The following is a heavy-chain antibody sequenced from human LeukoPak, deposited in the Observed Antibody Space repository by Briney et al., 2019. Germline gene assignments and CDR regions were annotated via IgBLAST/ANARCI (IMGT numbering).Heavy chain of an antibody. CDR2: ISGIGVDT. Sequence: GGSLRVSRVASRFTLSAYALTWVRPAPGRGGGCVSSISGIGVDTQYTDTVKGRCTISRDNSKNTLYLQMNSPRAEDTALYYCVKWAGEVRHSNNYYGPLDHWGQGTLVTVSS. D-gene: IGHD3-3*01. CDR3: VKWAGEVRHSNNYYGPLDH. V-gene: IGHV3-23*01. CDR1: RFTLSAYA. J-gene: IGHJ1*01.